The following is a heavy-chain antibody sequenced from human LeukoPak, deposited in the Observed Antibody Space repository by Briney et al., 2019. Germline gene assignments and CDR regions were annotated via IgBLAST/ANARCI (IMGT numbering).Heavy chain of an antibody. D-gene: IGHD1-26*01. CDR3: SKKWGVGTTTLDYFDY. J-gene: IGHJ4*02. V-gene: IGHV3-23*01. CDR1: GFTFSNYA. Sequence: GGSLRLSCAASGFTFSNYAMSWGRQAPGKGLECVSGISGSGGSTYYADSVKGRFTISRDNSKNTLYLQMNSLTDEDTAVYYCSKKWGVGTTTLDYFDYWGQGTLVTVSS. CDR2: ISGSGGST.